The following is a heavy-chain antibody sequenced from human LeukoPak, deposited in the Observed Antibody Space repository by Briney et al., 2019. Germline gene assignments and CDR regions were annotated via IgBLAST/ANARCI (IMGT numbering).Heavy chain of an antibody. Sequence: SETLSLTCTVSGGSISSHYWSWIRQPPGKGLGWIGYIYYSGSTNYNPSLKSRVTISVDTSKNQFSLKLSSVTAADTAVYYCARLVRGVYRFDYWGQGTLVTVSS. CDR2: IYYSGST. D-gene: IGHD3-10*02. J-gene: IGHJ4*02. V-gene: IGHV4-59*11. CDR1: GGSISSHY. CDR3: ARLVRGVYRFDY.